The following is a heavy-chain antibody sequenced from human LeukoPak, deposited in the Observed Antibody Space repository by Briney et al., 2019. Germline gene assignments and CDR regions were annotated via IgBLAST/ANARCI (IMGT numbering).Heavy chain of an antibody. CDR1: GYSITSSSW. J-gene: IGHJ4*02. CDR2: IYHSGTT. V-gene: IGHV4-28*01. CDR3: ARKENVYYYFDY. D-gene: IGHD3-10*01. Sequence: SGTLSLTCAVSGYSITSSSWWGWIRQPPGKGLEWIGYIYHSGTTYYNLSLQSRVTMSVDTSKNQFSLKLSSVTAVDTAVYYCARKENVYYYFDYWGQGTLVTVSS.